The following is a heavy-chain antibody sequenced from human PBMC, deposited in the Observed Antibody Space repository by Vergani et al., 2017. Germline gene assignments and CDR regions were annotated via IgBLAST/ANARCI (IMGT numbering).Heavy chain of an antibody. V-gene: IGHV3-21*01. CDR3: AREGSGPAQPIDY. CDR1: GFTFSSYS. Sequence: EVQLVESGGGLVKPGGSLRLSCAASGFTFSSYSMNWVRQAPGKGLEWVSSISSSSSYIYYADSVKGRFTISRDNAKNSLYLQMNSLRAEDTAVYYCAREGSGPAQPIDYWGQGTLVTVSS. D-gene: IGHD6-19*01. CDR2: ISSSSSYI. J-gene: IGHJ4*02.